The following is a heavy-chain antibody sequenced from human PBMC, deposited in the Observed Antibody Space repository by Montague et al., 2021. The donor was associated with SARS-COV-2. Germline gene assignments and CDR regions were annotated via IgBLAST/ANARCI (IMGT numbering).Heavy chain of an antibody. V-gene: IGHV4-39*07. Sequence: SETLSLTCTVSGGSISSSYYWGWIRQPPGKGLEWIGSIYYTGSTYYNPSLKSRVTISVDTSKNQFSLKLSSVTAADTAVYYCARDTRIAMLVVVTRYGLDVWGQGTTATVSS. CDR2: IYYTGST. CDR3: ARDTRIAMLVVVTRYGLDV. J-gene: IGHJ6*02. D-gene: IGHD3-22*01. CDR1: GGSISSSYY.